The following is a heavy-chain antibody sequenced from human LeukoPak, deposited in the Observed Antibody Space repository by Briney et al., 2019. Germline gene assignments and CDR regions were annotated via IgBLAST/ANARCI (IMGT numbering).Heavy chain of an antibody. CDR2: INPNSGGT. Sequence: ASVKDSCKASGYTFTDYYMRWVRQAPGQGLEWMGWINPNSGGTNFAQKFQGRVAMTRDTSISTAYLELGSLRSDDTAVYFCARARWQLVPYFDSWGQGTLVTVSS. CDR1: GYTFTDYY. D-gene: IGHD6-6*01. CDR3: ARARWQLVPYFDS. V-gene: IGHV1-2*02. J-gene: IGHJ4*02.